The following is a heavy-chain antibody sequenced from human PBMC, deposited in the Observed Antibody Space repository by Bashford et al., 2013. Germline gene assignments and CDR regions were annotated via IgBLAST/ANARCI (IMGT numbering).Heavy chain of an antibody. V-gene: IGHV1-69*13. Sequence: SVKVSCKASGGTFSSYAISWVRQAPGQGLEWMGGIIPIFGTANYAQKFQGRVTITADESTSTAYMELSSLRSEDTAVYYCARDEYYDILTGPKGPFDYVGQGTLVTVSS. CDR2: IIPIFGTA. J-gene: IGHJ4*02. D-gene: IGHD3-9*01. CDR3: ARDEYYDILTGPKGPFDY. CDR1: GGTFSSYA.